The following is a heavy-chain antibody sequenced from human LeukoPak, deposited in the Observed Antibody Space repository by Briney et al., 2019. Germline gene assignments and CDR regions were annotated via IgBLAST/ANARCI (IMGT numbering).Heavy chain of an antibody. J-gene: IGHJ4*02. V-gene: IGHV3-7*03. Sequence: GGSLRLSCAASGFTFSTYWMSWVRQAPGKGLEWVANIKQDGSEKYSLDSAKGRFTISRDNAKNSLYLQMNSLRAEDTAVYYCARCAGPVETDWGQGTLVTVSS. D-gene: IGHD2-21*02. CDR3: ARCAGPVETD. CDR1: GFTFSTYW. CDR2: IKQDGSEK.